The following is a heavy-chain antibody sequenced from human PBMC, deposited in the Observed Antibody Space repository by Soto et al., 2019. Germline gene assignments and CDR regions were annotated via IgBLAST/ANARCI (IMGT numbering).Heavy chain of an antibody. V-gene: IGHV3-48*01. Sequence: GGSLRLSCAASGFTFSSYSMNWVRQAPGKGLEWVSYISSSSSTIYYADSVKGRFTISRDNAKNSLYLQMNSLRPEDTAIYYCAREGVTNYTDYYFDLWGHGALVTVSS. CDR1: GFTFSSYS. J-gene: IGHJ4*01. CDR3: AREGVTNYTDYYFDL. CDR2: ISSSSSTI. D-gene: IGHD4-4*01.